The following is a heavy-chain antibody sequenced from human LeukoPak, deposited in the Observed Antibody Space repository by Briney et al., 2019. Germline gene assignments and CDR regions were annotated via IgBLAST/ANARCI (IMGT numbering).Heavy chain of an antibody. V-gene: IGHV4-61*08. Sequence: SQTLSLTCTVSGGSISSGGYYWSWIRQPPGKGLEWIGYIYYSGSTNYNPSLKSRVTISVDTSKNQFSLKLSSVTAADTAVYYCARHKKPAAIFDPWGQGTLVTVSS. CDR1: GGSISSGGYY. CDR2: IYYSGST. J-gene: IGHJ5*02. CDR3: ARHKKPAAIFDP. D-gene: IGHD2-2*02.